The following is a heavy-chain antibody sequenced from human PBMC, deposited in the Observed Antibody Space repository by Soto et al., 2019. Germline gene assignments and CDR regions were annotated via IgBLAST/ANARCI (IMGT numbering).Heavy chain of an antibody. CDR3: ATLTRSTAGIFDY. J-gene: IGHJ4*01. CDR2: VDPEDGET. V-gene: IGHV1-69-2*01. CDR1: GYTFTDYY. Sequence: EVQLVQSGAEVKKPGATVKISCNVSGYTFTDYYMHWVQQAPGKGLEWMGLVDPEDGETIYADKFQGRVIITADTSTDTAYMELSSLRYEDSAVYYCATLTRSTAGIFDYWGQGTLVTVSA. D-gene: IGHD4-4*01.